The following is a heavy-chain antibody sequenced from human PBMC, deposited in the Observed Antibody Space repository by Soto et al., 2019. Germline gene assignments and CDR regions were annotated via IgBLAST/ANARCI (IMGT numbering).Heavy chain of an antibody. J-gene: IGHJ3*02. V-gene: IGHV3-7*01. CDR1: GFTFSSYW. D-gene: IGHD2-2*01. CDR2: IKQDGSEK. CDR3: ARDPNYYCSSTSCYRVAFDI. Sequence: GGSLRLSCAASGFTFSSYWMSWVRQAPGKGLEWVANIKQDGSEKYYVDSVKGRFTISRDKAKNSLYLQMNSLRAEDTAVYYCARDPNYYCSSTSCYRVAFDIWGQGTMVTVSS.